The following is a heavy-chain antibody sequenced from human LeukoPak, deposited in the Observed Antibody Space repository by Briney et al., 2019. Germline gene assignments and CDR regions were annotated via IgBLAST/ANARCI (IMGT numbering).Heavy chain of an antibody. D-gene: IGHD1-26*01. Sequence: GGSLRLSCAASRFTFSNYPMHWVRQAPGKGLEWVALLSYDGSNEYYADSVKGRFTISRDNSKNTLYLQMNSLRAEDTAVYYCARGRGSYSADYWGQGTLITVSS. CDR2: LSYDGSNE. CDR1: RFTFSNYP. J-gene: IGHJ4*02. CDR3: ARGRGSYSADY. V-gene: IGHV3-30-3*01.